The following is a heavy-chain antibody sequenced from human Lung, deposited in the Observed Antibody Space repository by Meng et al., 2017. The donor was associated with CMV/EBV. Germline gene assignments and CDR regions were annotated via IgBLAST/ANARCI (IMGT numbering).Heavy chain of an antibody. V-gene: IGHV1-2*02. CDR3: ARKVFRASDAFDI. CDR2: INSKIGDA. CDR1: GYTFTGYY. Sequence: ASVKVSCKASGYTFTGYYLHWVRQAPGQGLEWMGWINSKIGDANYTQKFQGRVTATRDTSISTAYMELKRLTYDDTAVYFCARKVFRASDAFDIWGQGTMVTVSS. J-gene: IGHJ3*02.